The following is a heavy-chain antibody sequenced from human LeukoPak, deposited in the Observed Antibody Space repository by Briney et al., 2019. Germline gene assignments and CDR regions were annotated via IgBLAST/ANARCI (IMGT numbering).Heavy chain of an antibody. Sequence: QPGGTLRLSCAASGFTFSSYAMSWLRQAPGKGLEWVSAISGSGGSTYYADYVKGRITISRDNSKTTVDLQMNSLRAKDTDVYYCANSEGDYWGQGAMVTVCS. CDR3: ANSEGDY. CDR2: ISGSGGST. V-gene: IGHV3-23*01. CDR1: GFTFSSYA. J-gene: IGHJ4*02.